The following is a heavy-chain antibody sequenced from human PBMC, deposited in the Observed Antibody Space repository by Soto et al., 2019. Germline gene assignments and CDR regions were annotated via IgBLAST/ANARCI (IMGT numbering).Heavy chain of an antibody. J-gene: IGHJ2*01. CDR2: ISYDGSNK. V-gene: IGHV3-30*01. Sequence: PGGSLRLSCAASGFSLTNYVMNWVRQAPGKGLEWVTVISYDGSNKYYADSVKGRFTISRDNSKNTLYLQINRLRTEDTAVYYCARPLWRDDYNWGYFDLWGRGTLVTVSS. CDR3: ARPLWRDDYNWGYFDL. D-gene: IGHD4-4*01. CDR1: GFSLTNYV.